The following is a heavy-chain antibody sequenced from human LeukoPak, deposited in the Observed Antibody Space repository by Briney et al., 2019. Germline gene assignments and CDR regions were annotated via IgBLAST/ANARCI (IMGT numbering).Heavy chain of an antibody. CDR2: ISSSSSYI. V-gene: IGHV3-21*04. CDR3: AKSHSLEYRGYFDY. CDR1: GFTFSSYS. J-gene: IGHJ4*02. Sequence: GGSLRLSCAASGFTFSSYSMNWVRQAPGKGLEWVSSISSSSSYIYYADSVKGRFTISRGNSKNTLYLLMNELSAEDTAVYYCAKSHSLEYRGYFDYWGQGTPVTVSS. D-gene: IGHD2/OR15-2a*01.